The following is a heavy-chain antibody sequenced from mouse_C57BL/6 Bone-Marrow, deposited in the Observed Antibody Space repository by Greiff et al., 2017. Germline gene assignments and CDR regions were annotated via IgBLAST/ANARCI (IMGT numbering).Heavy chain of an antibody. CDR1: GFNIKNTY. CDR2: IDPANGNT. CDR3: ASQLRLPFYFDY. J-gene: IGHJ2*01. V-gene: IGHV14-3*01. D-gene: IGHD3-2*02. Sequence: VQLQQSVAELVRPGASVKLSCTASGFNIKNTYMHWVKQRHEKGLEWIGRIDPANGNTKYAPKFQGKATITADTSSNTAYLQLSSLTSEDTAIYYCASQLRLPFYFDYWGQGTTRTVSS.